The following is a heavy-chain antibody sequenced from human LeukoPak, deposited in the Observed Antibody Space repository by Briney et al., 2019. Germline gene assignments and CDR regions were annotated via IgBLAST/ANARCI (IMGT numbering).Heavy chain of an antibody. Sequence: PSETLSLTCTVSGGSISSYYWSWIRQPPGKGLEWIGYIYYSGSTNYNPSLKSRVTISVGTSKNQFSLKLSSVTAADTAVYYCAGLSSGYYLNFDYWGQGTLVTVSS. V-gene: IGHV4-59*01. CDR2: IYYSGST. CDR3: AGLSSGYYLNFDY. D-gene: IGHD3-22*01. CDR1: GGSISSYY. J-gene: IGHJ4*02.